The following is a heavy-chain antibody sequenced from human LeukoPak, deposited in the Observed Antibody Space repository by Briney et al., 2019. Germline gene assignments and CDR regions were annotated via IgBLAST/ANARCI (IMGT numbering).Heavy chain of an antibody. CDR3: ATEVGYSSGWYWFDP. V-gene: IGHV4-39*07. CDR2: IYYSGST. Sequence: PSETLSLTCTVSGGSISSSSYYWGWIRQPPGKGLEWIGSIYYSGSTYYNPSLKSRVTISVDTSKNQFSLKLSSVTAADTAVYYCATEVGYSSGWYWFDPWGQGTLVTVSS. J-gene: IGHJ5*02. D-gene: IGHD6-19*01. CDR1: GGSISSSSYY.